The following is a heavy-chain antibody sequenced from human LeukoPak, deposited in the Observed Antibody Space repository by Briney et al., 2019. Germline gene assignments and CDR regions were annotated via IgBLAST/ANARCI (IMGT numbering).Heavy chain of an antibody. V-gene: IGHV4-39*07. J-gene: IGHJ4*02. CDR1: GDSITNNNCY. D-gene: IGHD6-6*01. Sequence: SETLSLTCTVSGDSITNNNCYWGWVRQPPGKGLEWIASIYYSGSSYYNPSLKSRVTMSVDTSKNQFSLKLSSVTAADTAVYYCARGNVAARAFDYWGQGTLVTVSS. CDR2: IYYSGSS. CDR3: ARGNVAARAFDY.